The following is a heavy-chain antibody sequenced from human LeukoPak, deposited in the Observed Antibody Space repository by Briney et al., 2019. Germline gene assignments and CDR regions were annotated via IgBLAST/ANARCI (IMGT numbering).Heavy chain of an antibody. Sequence: GGSLRLSCTASGFTFSNAWMSWVRQAPGKGLEWVGRITKKIDGGTTTYAAPVRGRFTISRDDSKDTLYLQMNSLKTDDTAVYYCTRGPRPFDYWGQETLVTVSS. CDR1: GFTFSNAW. J-gene: IGHJ4*02. CDR3: TRGPRPFDY. V-gene: IGHV3-15*01. CDR2: ITKKIDGGTT.